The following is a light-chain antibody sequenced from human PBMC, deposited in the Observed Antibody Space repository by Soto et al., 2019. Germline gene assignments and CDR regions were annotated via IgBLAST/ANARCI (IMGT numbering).Light chain of an antibody. CDR3: QEHTSKFRT. V-gene: IGKV1-5*01. J-gene: IGKJ1*01. CDR2: DAS. CDR1: QSINTW. Sequence: DSLINKYPSTLSASVGDRVTLSCRASQSINTWLAWYQQKPGKAPSLLIYDASSLESGVPSRFSGRGAGTEFTLIISSLQPEDCATYYCQEHTSKFRTFGHGTKVDIK.